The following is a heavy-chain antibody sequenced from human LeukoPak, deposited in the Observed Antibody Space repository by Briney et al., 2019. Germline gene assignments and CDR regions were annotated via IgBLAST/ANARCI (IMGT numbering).Heavy chain of an antibody. CDR1: GFTFSSYW. Sequence: GGSLRLSCAASGFTFSSYWMHWVRQAPGKGLVRVSRINSDGSSTSYADSVKGRSTISRDNAKNTLYLQMNSLRAEDTAVYYCARGPGPSGWGQGTLVTVSS. V-gene: IGHV3-74*01. CDR3: ARGPGPSG. D-gene: IGHD3-10*01. CDR2: INSDGSST. J-gene: IGHJ4*02.